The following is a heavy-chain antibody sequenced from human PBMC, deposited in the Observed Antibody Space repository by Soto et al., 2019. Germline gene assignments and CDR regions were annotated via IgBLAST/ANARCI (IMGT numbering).Heavy chain of an antibody. J-gene: IGHJ6*02. V-gene: IGHV4-34*01. CDR1: GGSFSGFC. Sequence: SETLSLTCAVYGGSFSGFCCSWIRQPPGKGLEWIGEIIHSGSTNYNPSLKSRVTISVDMSKNQFSLKLSSVTAADTAVYYCARGHQGYYYGMDVWGQGTTVTVSS. CDR2: IIHSGST. CDR3: ARGHQGYYYGMDV.